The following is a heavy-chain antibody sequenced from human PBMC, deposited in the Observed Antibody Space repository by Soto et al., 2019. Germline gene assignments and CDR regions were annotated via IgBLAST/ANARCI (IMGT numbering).Heavy chain of an antibody. Sequence: SETLSLTCTVSGGSISSYYWSWIRQPPGKGLEWIGYIYYSGTTNYNPSLKSRVTISVDTSTNQFSLKLSSVTAADTAIYYCARGADKYYYYGMDVWGQGTTVTVSS. J-gene: IGHJ6*02. V-gene: IGHV4-59*01. CDR1: GGSISSYY. CDR3: ARGADKYYYYGMDV. CDR2: IYYSGTT.